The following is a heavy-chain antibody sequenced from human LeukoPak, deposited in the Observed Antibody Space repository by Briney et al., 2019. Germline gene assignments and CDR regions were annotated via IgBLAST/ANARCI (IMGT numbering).Heavy chain of an antibody. V-gene: IGHV4-39*01. CDR2: IYYSGST. J-gene: IGHJ4*02. Sequence: SETLSLTCTVSGGSISSSSYYWGWIRQPPGTGLEWIGSIYYSGSTYYNPSLKSRVTISVDTSKNQFSLKLSSVTAADTAVYYCARRTGYSSGWYGDNFDYWGQGTLVTVSS. D-gene: IGHD6-19*01. CDR3: ARRTGYSSGWYGDNFDY. CDR1: GGSISSSSYY.